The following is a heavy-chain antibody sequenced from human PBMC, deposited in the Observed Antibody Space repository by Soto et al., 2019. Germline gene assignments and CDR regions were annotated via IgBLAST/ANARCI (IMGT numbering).Heavy chain of an antibody. CDR1: GGSISSSSYY. CDR3: ARHFFSGSGRDADTAMEIDY. Sequence: TLSLTCTVSGGSISSSSYYWGWIRQPPGKGLEWIGSIYYSGSTYYNPSLKSRVTISVDTSKNQFSLKLSSVTAADTAVYYCARHFFSGSGRDADTAMEIDYWGQGTLVTVSS. V-gene: IGHV4-39*01. D-gene: IGHD5-18*01. CDR2: IYYSGST. J-gene: IGHJ4*02.